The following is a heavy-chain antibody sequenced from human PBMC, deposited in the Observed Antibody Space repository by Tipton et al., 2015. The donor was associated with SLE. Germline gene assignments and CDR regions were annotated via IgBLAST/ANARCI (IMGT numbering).Heavy chain of an antibody. CDR1: GFTFDDYA. D-gene: IGHD6-13*01. J-gene: IGHJ3*02. Sequence: SLRLSCAASGFTFDDYAMHWVRQAPGKGLEWVSGISWNSGSTNYNASLKSRVTISVDKSKNQFSLKVSSVTAADTAVYYCARGGGRQLVFDAFDIWGQGTMVTVSS. CDR3: ARGGGRQLVFDAFDI. V-gene: IGHV3-9*01. CDR2: ISWNSGST.